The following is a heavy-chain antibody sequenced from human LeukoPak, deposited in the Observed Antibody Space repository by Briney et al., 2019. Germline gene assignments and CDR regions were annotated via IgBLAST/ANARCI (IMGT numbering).Heavy chain of an antibody. D-gene: IGHD3-10*01. J-gene: IGHJ4*02. CDR3: ATLYYGSGSYYRAAFDY. CDR1: GYTLTELS. Sequence: ASVKVSCKVSGYTLTELSMHWVRQAPGKGLEWMGGFDPEDGETIYAQKFQGRVTMTEDTSTDTAYMELSSLRSEDTAVYYYATLYYGSGSYYRAAFDYWGQGTLVTVSS. V-gene: IGHV1-24*01. CDR2: FDPEDGET.